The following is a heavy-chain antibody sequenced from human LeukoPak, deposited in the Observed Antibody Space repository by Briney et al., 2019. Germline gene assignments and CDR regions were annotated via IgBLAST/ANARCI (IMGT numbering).Heavy chain of an antibody. D-gene: IGHD3-10*01. CDR1: GGSISSYY. CDR3: ARGPGFGELPSY. CDR2: IYYSGST. J-gene: IGHJ4*02. Sequence: PSETLSLTCTVSGGSISSYYWSWIRQPPGKGLEWIGYIYYSGSTNYNPSLKSRVTISVDTSKNQFSLKLSSVTAADTAVYYCARGPGFGELPSYWGQGTLVTVSS. V-gene: IGHV4-59*01.